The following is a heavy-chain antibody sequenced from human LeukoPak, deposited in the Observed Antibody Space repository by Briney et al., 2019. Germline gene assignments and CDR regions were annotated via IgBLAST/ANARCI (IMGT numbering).Heavy chain of an antibody. Sequence: GGSLRLSCAASGFIFRDYAMHWVRQAPGKGLEWVSGISWDSGSIGYADSVKGRFTISRDNAKNALLLQMNSLRTEDTSLYYSASIAAPLGFEYWGQGTLVTVSS. CDR2: ISWDSGSI. J-gene: IGHJ4*02. CDR3: ASIAAPLGFEY. CDR1: GFIFRDYA. D-gene: IGHD6-6*01. V-gene: IGHV3-9*01.